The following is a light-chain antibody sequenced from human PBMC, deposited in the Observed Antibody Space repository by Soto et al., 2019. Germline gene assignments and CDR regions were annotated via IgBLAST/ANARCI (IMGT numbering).Light chain of an antibody. CDR3: QQYHNWTPYT. V-gene: IGKV3-15*01. CDR1: QSVSSN. J-gene: IGKJ2*01. Sequence: EIVMTQSPATLSVSPGERASLSCRASQSVSSNLAWYQQRPGQAPRLLIYGASNRATGIPARFSGSGSGTEFTLTISSLQSEDFAIYYCQQYHNWTPYTFGQGTKLEIK. CDR2: GAS.